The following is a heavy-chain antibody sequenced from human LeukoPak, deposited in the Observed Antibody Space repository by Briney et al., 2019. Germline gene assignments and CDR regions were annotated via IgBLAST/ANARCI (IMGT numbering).Heavy chain of an antibody. J-gene: IGHJ4*02. CDR2: IYYPTTT. D-gene: IGHD6-19*01. CDR1: GGSVSSDY. CDR3: ATGHSSGWFDY. Sequence: SETLSLTCTVSGGSVSSDYRSWIRQSPGTGLEWIGYIYYPTTTNYNPSLKSRVTMSLDTSNNHFSLDLTSVTGADTAVYFCATGHSSGWFDYWGQGTLVTVSS. V-gene: IGHV4-59*02.